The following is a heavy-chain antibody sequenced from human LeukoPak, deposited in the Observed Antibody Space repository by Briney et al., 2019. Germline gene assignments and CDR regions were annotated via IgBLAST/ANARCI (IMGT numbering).Heavy chain of an antibody. CDR2: INPSGGST. CDR1: GYTFTSYY. J-gene: IGHJ3*02. Sequence: ASVKVSCKASGYTFTSYYMHWVRQAPGQGLEWMGIINPSGGSTSYAQKFQGRVTMTRDTSTSTVYMELSSLRSEDTAVYYCARVGRYYDSSGYYYEDHDAFDIWGQGTMVTVSS. V-gene: IGHV1-46*01. D-gene: IGHD3-22*01. CDR3: ARVGRYYDSSGYYYEDHDAFDI.